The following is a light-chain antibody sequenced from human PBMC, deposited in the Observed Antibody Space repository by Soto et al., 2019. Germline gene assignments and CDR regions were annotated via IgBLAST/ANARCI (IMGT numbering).Light chain of an antibody. Sequence: DIQVTQSPSSLSASVGDRVTITCRASHDISNFLAWYQQRPGKVPKLLIHTASTLQSGIPSRFSGSGSGTDFTLTISSLQPDDFATYYCQHYNSYSEAFGQGTKVDI. CDR2: TAS. V-gene: IGKV1-27*01. CDR3: QHYNSYSEA. J-gene: IGKJ1*01. CDR1: HDISNF.